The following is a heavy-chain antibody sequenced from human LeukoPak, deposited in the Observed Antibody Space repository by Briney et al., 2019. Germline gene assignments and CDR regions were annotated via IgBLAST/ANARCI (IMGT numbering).Heavy chain of an antibody. Sequence: GSLRLSCAASGFTFSSYVMSWVRQPPGKGLEWIGYIYYSGTANYNPSLKSRVTISVDTSKNQFSLKLSSVTAADTAVYYCARGELEGYCSGGSCYRFDYWGQGTLVTVSS. J-gene: IGHJ4*02. D-gene: IGHD2-15*01. CDR3: ARGELEGYCSGGSCYRFDY. CDR1: GFTFSSYV. CDR2: IYYSGTA. V-gene: IGHV4-59*12.